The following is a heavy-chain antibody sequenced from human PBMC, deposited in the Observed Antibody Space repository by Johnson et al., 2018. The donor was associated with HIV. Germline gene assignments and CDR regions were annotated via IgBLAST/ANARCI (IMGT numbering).Heavy chain of an antibody. V-gene: IGHV3-48*01. D-gene: IGHD1-1*01. CDR3: ARDGTETGPDDAFDI. J-gene: IGHJ3*02. CDR1: GYSVTGYN. CDR2: ISSSVSTI. Sequence: VQLVESGGGLVQPGGSLRLSCAVSGYSVTGYNMNWVRQAPGKGLEWVSYISSSVSTIYYADSVKGRFTISRDNSKNTLYLQMNSLRAEDTAMYYCARDGTETGPDDAFDIWGQGTMVTVSS.